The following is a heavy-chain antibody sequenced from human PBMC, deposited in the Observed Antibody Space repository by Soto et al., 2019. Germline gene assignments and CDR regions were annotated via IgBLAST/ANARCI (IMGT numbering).Heavy chain of an antibody. Sequence: QVQLVESGGGVVQPGTSLRLSCAASGFKFSFFAMHWVRQAPGKGLEWVAVISYDGSEKYYADSVKGRFSISRDNSKNTLTLQMNSLRPDDTAVYFCAKALGELSPESYDYWGQGTLSTVSS. CDR3: AKALGELSPESYDY. CDR1: GFKFSFFA. CDR2: ISYDGSEK. V-gene: IGHV3-30*18. J-gene: IGHJ4*02. D-gene: IGHD3-16*02.